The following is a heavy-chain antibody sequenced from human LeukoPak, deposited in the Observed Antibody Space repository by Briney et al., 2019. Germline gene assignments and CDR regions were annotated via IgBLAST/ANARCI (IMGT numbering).Heavy chain of an antibody. V-gene: IGHV1-46*01. J-gene: IGHJ4*02. Sequence: ASVKVSCKASGYTFTTYYIHLVRQAPGQALEWMGIISPSGGCTTYAQKFQGRVTMTRDMSTSTVYMEVSSLKSEDTAVYYCARDQVGASLDYWGQGTLVTVSS. CDR3: ARDQVGASLDY. CDR1: GYTFTTYY. D-gene: IGHD1-26*01. CDR2: ISPSGGCT.